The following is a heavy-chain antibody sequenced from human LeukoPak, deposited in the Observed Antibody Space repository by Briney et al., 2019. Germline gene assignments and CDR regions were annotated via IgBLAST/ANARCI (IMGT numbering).Heavy chain of an antibody. D-gene: IGHD5-12*01. CDR3: ARAWGGYGALDY. Sequence: SETLSLTCTVSGGXISSTSYYWGWIRQPPGKGLEWLGSIYYSGSTYYNPSLKSRVTISVDTSKNQFCFSLKLSSVTAADTAVYYCARAWGGYGALDYWGQGTLVTVSS. CDR1: GGXISSTSYY. CDR2: IYYSGST. V-gene: IGHV4-39*01. J-gene: IGHJ4*02.